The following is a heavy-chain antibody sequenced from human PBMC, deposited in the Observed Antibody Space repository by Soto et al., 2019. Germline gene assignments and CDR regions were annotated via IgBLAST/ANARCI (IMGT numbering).Heavy chain of an antibody. CDR3: ASLTIFGYLTGGMGV. V-gene: IGHV4-4*02. CDR2: IYHSGST. CDR1: GGSISSSNW. D-gene: IGHD3-3*01. Sequence: PSETLSLTCAVSGGSISSSNWWSWVRQPPGKGLEWIGEIYHSGSTNYNPSLKSRVTISVDKSKNQFSLKLSSVTAADTAVYYCASLTIFGYLTGGMGVWGQGTTVTVSS. J-gene: IGHJ6*02.